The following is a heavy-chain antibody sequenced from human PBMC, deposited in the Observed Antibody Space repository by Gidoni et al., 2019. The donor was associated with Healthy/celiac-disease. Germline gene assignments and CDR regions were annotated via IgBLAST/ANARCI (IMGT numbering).Heavy chain of an antibody. Sequence: QVQLQESGPGLVKPSQTLSLTCTVSGVSRSSGSYYWSWIRHPAGKGLEWIGRIYTRGSNNYNPSLKSRVTILVDTSKNPFSLKLSSVTAADTAVYYCARARNYGEVNYWGQGTLVTVSS. CDR3: ARARNYGEVNY. CDR2: IYTRGSN. J-gene: IGHJ4*02. CDR1: GVSRSSGSYY. V-gene: IGHV4-61*02. D-gene: IGHD1-7*01.